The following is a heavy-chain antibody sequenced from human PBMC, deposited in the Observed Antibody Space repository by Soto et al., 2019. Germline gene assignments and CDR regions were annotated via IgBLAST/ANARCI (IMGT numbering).Heavy chain of an antibody. V-gene: IGHV4-59*01. CDR1: GDSIGTYY. Sequence: PSEPLALTCTVSGDSIGTYYWSWIRQPPGKGLEWIGYIYYSGSTNYNPSLKSRVTISVDMSRNQFSLKLNSVTAADTAVYYCARDNYDIFTGYYNDFWGQGTLVTVSS. J-gene: IGHJ4*02. CDR3: ARDNYDIFTGYYNDF. CDR2: IYYSGST. D-gene: IGHD3-9*01.